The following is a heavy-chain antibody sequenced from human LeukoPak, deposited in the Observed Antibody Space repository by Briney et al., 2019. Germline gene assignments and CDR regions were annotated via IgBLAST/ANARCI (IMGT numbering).Heavy chain of an antibody. CDR3: ARETRTTYYYYGMDV. CDR1: GFTFSSYE. V-gene: IGHV3-48*03. Sequence: PGGSLRLSCAASGFTFSSYEMNWVRQAPGKGLEWASYISSSGSTIYYADSVKGRFTISRDNAKNSLYLQMNSLRAEDTAVYYCARETRTTYYYYGMDVWGQGTTVTVSS. D-gene: IGHD4-11*01. CDR2: ISSSGSTI. J-gene: IGHJ6*02.